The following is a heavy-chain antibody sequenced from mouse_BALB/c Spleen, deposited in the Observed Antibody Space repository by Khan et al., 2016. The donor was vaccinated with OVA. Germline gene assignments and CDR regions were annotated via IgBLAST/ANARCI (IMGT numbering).Heavy chain of an antibody. J-gene: IGHJ2*01. CDR3: AGIYGGDFDY. CDR2: ISYSGNT. D-gene: IGHD1-1*01. Sequence: VQLKQSGPGLVKPSQSLSLTCTVTGYSITSDYAWNWIRQFPGNKLEWMGYISYSGNTKYNPSLKSRVSITRDTSKNQFFLQLNSVTIEDTATYYCAGIYGGDFDYWGQGTTLTVSS. V-gene: IGHV3-2*02. CDR1: GYSITSDYA.